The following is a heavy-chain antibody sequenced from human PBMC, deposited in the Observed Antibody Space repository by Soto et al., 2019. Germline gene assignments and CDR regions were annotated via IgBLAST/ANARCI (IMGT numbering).Heavy chain of an antibody. J-gene: IGHJ4*02. Sequence: QLQLQESGPGLVKPSETLSLTCTVSGGSISSSSYYWGWIRQPPGKGLEWIGSIYYSGSTYYNPSLKSRVTISVDTSKNQFSLKLRSVTAADTAVYYCARHVHGYNSVDYWGQGTLVTVSS. CDR3: ARHVHGYNSVDY. D-gene: IGHD5-12*01. V-gene: IGHV4-39*01. CDR1: GGSISSSSYY. CDR2: IYYSGST.